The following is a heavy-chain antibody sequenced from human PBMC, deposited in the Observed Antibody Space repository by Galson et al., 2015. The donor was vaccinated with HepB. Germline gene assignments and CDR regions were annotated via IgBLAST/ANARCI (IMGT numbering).Heavy chain of an antibody. CDR2: ISYDGSNK. CDR1: GFTFSSYG. Sequence: SLRLSCAASGFTFSSYGMHWVRQAPGKGLEWVAVISYDGSNKYYADSVKGRFTISRDNSKNTLYLQMNSLRAEDTAMYYCAKGYCSGGSCSSYYYYMDVWGKGTTVTVSS. J-gene: IGHJ6*03. V-gene: IGHV3-30*18. CDR3: AKGYCSGGSCSSYYYYMDV. D-gene: IGHD2-15*01.